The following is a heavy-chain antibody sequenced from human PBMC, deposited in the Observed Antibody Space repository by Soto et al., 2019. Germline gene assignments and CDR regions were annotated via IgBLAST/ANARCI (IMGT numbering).Heavy chain of an antibody. CDR1: GCNCGSYG. CDR3: ARDPTSLSAY. V-gene: IGHV3-21*01. J-gene: IGHJ4*02. Sequence: LLRLSCAVSGCNCGSYGMRWVRQAPGKGLEWVSSISSSSSYIYYADSVKGRFTISRDNAKNSLYLQMNSLRAEDTAVYYCARDPTSLSAYWGQRTLVTVSS. CDR2: ISSSSSYI.